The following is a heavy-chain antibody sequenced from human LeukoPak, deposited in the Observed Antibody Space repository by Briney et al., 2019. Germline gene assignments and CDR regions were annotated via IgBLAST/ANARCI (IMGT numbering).Heavy chain of an antibody. Sequence: PSETLSLTCTVSGGSISSSSYYWGWIRQPPGKGLEWIGSIYYSGSTYYNPSLKRRVTISVDTSKNQFSLKLSSVTAADTAVYYCAGILYYFDYWGQGTLVTVSS. CDR2: IYYSGST. D-gene: IGHD1-14*01. CDR1: GGSISSSSYY. J-gene: IGHJ4*02. CDR3: AGILYYFDY. V-gene: IGHV4-39*07.